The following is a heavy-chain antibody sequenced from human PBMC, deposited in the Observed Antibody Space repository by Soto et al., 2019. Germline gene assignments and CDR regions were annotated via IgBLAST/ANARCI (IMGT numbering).Heavy chain of an antibody. V-gene: IGHV4-59*01. J-gene: IGHJ5*02. D-gene: IGHD6-13*01. CDR3: AREANIAAAGTGWFDP. Sequence: SETLSLTCTVSGGSISSYYWSWIRQPPGKGLEWIGYIYYSGSTNYNPSLKSRVTISVDTSKNQFSLKLSSVTAADTAVYYCAREANIAAAGTGWFDPWGQGTLVTVSS. CDR1: GGSISSYY. CDR2: IYYSGST.